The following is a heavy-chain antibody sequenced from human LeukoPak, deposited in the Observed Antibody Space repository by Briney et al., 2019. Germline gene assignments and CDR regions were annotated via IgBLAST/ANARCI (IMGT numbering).Heavy chain of an antibody. V-gene: IGHV1-46*01. CDR2: INPSGGST. CDR1: GYTFTGYY. CDR3: ARDWSNDAGSYYFDY. J-gene: IGHJ4*02. Sequence: ASAKVSCKASGYTFTGYYMHWVRQAPGQGLEWMGIINPSGGSTSYAQKFQGRVTMTRDTSTSTVYMELSSLRSEDTAVYYCARDWSNDAGSYYFDYWGQGTLVTVSS. D-gene: IGHD3-3*01.